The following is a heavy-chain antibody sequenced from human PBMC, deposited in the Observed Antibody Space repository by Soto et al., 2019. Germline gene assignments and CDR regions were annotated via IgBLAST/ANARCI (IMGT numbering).Heavy chain of an antibody. CDR2: IKQIGSET. D-gene: IGHD5-18*01. V-gene: IGHV3-7*03. Sequence: GGSLRLSCAASGFTFSSYWMTWVRQAPGKGLEWVANIKQIGSETYYVDSVKGRFTISRDDAKNAVYLQMNTLRAEDTAVYFCARGYSIDYWGQGTLVTVSS. J-gene: IGHJ4*02. CDR3: ARGYSIDY. CDR1: GFTFSSYW.